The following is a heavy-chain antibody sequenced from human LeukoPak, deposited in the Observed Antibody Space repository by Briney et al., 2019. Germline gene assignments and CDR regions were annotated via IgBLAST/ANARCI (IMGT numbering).Heavy chain of an antibody. D-gene: IGHD2-21*02. CDR2: ISYDGSNK. J-gene: IGHJ1*01. CDR3: ARAYCGGDCSGYFQH. CDR1: GFTFSSYA. Sequence: GGSLRLSCAASGFTFSSYAMHWVRQAPGKGLEWVAVISYDGSNKYYADSVKGRFTISRDNSKNTLYLQMNSLRAEDTAVYYCARAYCGGDCSGYFQHWGQGTLVTVSS. V-gene: IGHV3-30-3*01.